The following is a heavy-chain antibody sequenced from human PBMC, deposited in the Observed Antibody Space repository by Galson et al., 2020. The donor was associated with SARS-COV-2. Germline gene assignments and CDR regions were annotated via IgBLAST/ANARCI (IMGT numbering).Heavy chain of an antibody. V-gene: IGHV4-59*01. CDR3: ARARVVTRLNYYYGMDV. D-gene: IGHD2-21*02. CDR2: IYYSGST. CDR1: YY. J-gene: IGHJ6*04. Sequence: YYRNRIRHPPSKVLKSISYIYYSGSTNYNPSLKSRVTISVDTSKNQFSLKLSSVTAAETSVYYCARARVVTRLNYYYGMDVWCKGITVAVSS.